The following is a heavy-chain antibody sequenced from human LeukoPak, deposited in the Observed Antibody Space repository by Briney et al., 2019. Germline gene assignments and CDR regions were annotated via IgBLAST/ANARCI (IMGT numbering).Heavy chain of an antibody. J-gene: IGHJ4*02. CDR1: GFTFSNFW. Sequence: GGSLRLSCEASGFTFSNFWMSWVRPAPGKGLEWVANIKRDASEKYYVDSVKGRFSISRDNAKNSLYLQMNSLRAEDTAVYYCARDSSSWYSYWGRGTLVTVSS. CDR3: ARDSSSWYSY. CDR2: IKRDASEK. D-gene: IGHD6-13*01. V-gene: IGHV3-7*01.